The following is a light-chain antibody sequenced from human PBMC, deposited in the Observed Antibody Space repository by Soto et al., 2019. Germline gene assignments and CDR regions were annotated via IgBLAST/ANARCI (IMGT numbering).Light chain of an antibody. CDR3: QQFSSYPLT. CDR2: DAS. Sequence: EFVLTQSPGTLSFSPGERSTLSCRSSQTVRNNYLAWYQQKPGQAPSLLIYDASSRATGIPDRFSGGGSGTDFTLTISRLEPEDFAVYYCQQFSSYPLTFGGGTKV. V-gene: IGKV3-20*01. CDR1: QTVRNNY. J-gene: IGKJ4*01.